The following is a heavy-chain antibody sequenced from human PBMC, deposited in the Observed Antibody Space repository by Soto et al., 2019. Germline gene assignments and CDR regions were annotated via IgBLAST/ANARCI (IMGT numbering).Heavy chain of an antibody. CDR2: IYYSGST. Sequence: PSETLSLTCTVSGGSISSYYWSWIRQPPGKGLEWIGYIYYSGSTNYNPSLKSRVTISVDTSKNQFSLKLSSVTAADTAVYYCARIGGSPLRRYWLDNGCQGTLDNVYS. D-gene: IGHD2-15*01. CDR3: ARIGGSPLRRYWLDN. J-gene: IGHJ5*02. V-gene: IGHV4-59*01. CDR1: GGSISSYY.